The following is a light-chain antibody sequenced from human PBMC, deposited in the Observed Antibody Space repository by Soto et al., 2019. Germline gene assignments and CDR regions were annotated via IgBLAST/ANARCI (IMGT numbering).Light chain of an antibody. Sequence: DIQMTQSPSTLSASVGDRVTITCRASQSISSWLAWYQQKPGKAPNLLIYDASNLESGVPSRFSGSGSGTEFTLTISSLQHDDFATYYCQQYNSYQWTFGQGTKV. CDR1: QSISSW. J-gene: IGKJ1*01. CDR2: DAS. CDR3: QQYNSYQWT. V-gene: IGKV1-5*01.